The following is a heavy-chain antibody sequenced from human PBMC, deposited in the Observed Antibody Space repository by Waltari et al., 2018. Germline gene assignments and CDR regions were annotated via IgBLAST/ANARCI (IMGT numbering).Heavy chain of an antibody. CDR2: FIPIFGRA. CDR3: AREGAVAGYFDY. Sequence: QVQLVQSGAEVKKPGSSVKVSCKASGGTFSSYAISWVRQVPGQGLEWMGGFIPIFGRASYAQKFQGRVTITADESTSTAYMELSSLRSEDTAVYYCAREGAVAGYFDYWGQGTLVTVSS. J-gene: IGHJ4*02. D-gene: IGHD6-19*01. V-gene: IGHV1-69*12. CDR1: GGTFSSYA.